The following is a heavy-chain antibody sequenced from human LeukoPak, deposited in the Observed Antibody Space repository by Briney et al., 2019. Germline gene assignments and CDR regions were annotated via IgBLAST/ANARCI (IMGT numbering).Heavy chain of an antibody. J-gene: IGHJ4*02. V-gene: IGHV3-23*01. D-gene: IGHD4-23*01. CDR1: GFTFSSYA. CDR3: AKDLSTVVTFFDY. CDR2: ISGSGGST. Sequence: HPGGSLRLSCAASGFTFSSYAMSWVRQAPGKGLEWVSAISGSGGSTYYADSVKGRFTISRDNSKSTLYLQMNSLRAEDTAVYSCAKDLSTVVTFFDYWGQGTLVTVSS.